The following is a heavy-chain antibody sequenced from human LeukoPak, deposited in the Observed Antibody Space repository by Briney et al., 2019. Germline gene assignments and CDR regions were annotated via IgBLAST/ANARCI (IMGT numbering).Heavy chain of an antibody. Sequence: ASVKVSCKASGYTFTGYYMHWVRQAPGQGLEWMGWINPNSGGTNYAQKFQGWVTMTRDTSISTAYMELSRLRSDDTAVYYCASSIVVVTAPGAFDFWGQGTMVTVSS. V-gene: IGHV1-2*04. CDR2: INPNSGGT. D-gene: IGHD2-21*02. J-gene: IGHJ3*01. CDR1: GYTFTGYY. CDR3: ASSIVVVTAPGAFDF.